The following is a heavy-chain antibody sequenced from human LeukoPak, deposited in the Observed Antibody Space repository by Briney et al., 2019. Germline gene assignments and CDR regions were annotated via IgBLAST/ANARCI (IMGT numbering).Heavy chain of an antibody. CDR2: IYYSGGT. CDR3: AGASLYYDSSGQRTFDI. D-gene: IGHD3-22*01. J-gene: IGHJ3*02. Sequence: TSETLSLTCTVSGGSISSYYWNWIRQPPGKGLEWIGYIYYSGGTNYNPSLKSRVTISLDTSKNQFSLKLSSVTAADTAVYYCAGASLYYDSSGQRTFDIWGQGTMVTVSS. CDR1: GGSISSYY. V-gene: IGHV4-59*01.